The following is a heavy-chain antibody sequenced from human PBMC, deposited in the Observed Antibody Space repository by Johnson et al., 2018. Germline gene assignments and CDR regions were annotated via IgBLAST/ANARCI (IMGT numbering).Heavy chain of an antibody. Sequence: VQLVESGGGVVQPGRSLRLSCAASGFTFSSYWMSWVRQAPGKGLEWVSAISGSGGSTYYADSATGRFTISRDNSKNTLYLQMTSLRAEDTAVYYCAKDPYYYGSGSYWSYYYYMDVWGKGTTVTVSS. J-gene: IGHJ6*03. D-gene: IGHD3-10*01. CDR3: AKDPYYYGSGSYWSYYYYMDV. CDR1: GFTFSSYW. V-gene: IGHV3-23*04. CDR2: ISGSGGST.